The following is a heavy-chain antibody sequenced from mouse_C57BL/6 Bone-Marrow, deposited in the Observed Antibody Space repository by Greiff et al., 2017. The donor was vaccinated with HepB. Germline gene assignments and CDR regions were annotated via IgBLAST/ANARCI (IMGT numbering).Heavy chain of an antibody. V-gene: IGHV14-4*01. CDR3: TTTVVAFYWYSDV. CDR1: GFNIKDDY. CDR2: IDPENGDT. D-gene: IGHD1-1*01. J-gene: IGHJ1*03. Sequence: EVQLQESGAELVRPGASVRLSCTASGFNIKDDYMHWVKQRPEQGLEWIGWIDPENGDTEYASKFQGKATITADTSSNTAYLQLSSLTSEDTAVYYCTTTVVAFYWYSDVWGTGTTVTVSS.